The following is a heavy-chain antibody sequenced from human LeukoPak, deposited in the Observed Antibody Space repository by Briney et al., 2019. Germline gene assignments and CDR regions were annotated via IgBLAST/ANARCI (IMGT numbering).Heavy chain of an antibody. CDR1: GGSISSGSYY. Sequence: SQTLSLTCTVSGGSISSGSYYWCWIRQPAGKGLEWIGRIYTSGSTNYNPSLKSRVTISVDTSKNQFSLKLSSVTAADTAVYYCARGTFYCSSTSCYRGIYYYYGMDVWGQGTTVTVSS. V-gene: IGHV4-61*02. J-gene: IGHJ6*02. CDR2: IYTSGST. D-gene: IGHD2-2*01. CDR3: ARGTFYCSSTSCYRGIYYYYGMDV.